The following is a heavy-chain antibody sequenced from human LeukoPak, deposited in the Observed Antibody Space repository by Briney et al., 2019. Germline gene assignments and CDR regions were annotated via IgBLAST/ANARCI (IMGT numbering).Heavy chain of an antibody. D-gene: IGHD3-3*01. J-gene: IGHJ4*02. CDR2: INQGGNT. CDR3: AIGPGGYYFDY. Sequence: SETLSLTCTVYGGSFGNYYWSWVRQPPGKGLEWIAEINQGGNTNYNPSLKSRVTISLDTSKNQFSLKLSSVSAADTAVYYCAIGPGGYYFDYWGQGTLVTVSS. CDR1: GGSFGNYY. V-gene: IGHV4-34*01.